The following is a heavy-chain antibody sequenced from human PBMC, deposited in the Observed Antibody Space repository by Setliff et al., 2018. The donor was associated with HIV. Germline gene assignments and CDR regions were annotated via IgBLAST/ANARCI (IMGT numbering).Heavy chain of an antibody. Sequence: GGSLRLSCAASGFSFSNYWMNWVRQVPGKGLEWVANINQDGSEKKYVDSMKGRLTISRDNAKNSLYLQMASLRAEDTALYFCARDPRTDSSYAWFDSWGQGTLVTVSS. CDR2: INQDGSEK. D-gene: IGHD6-6*01. J-gene: IGHJ5*01. CDR3: ARDPRTDSSYAWFDS. V-gene: IGHV3-7*03. CDR1: GFSFSNYW.